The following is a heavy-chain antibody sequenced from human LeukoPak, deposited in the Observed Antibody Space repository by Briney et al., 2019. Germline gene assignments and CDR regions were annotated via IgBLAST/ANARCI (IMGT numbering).Heavy chain of an antibody. D-gene: IGHD5-24*01. V-gene: IGHV3-66*01. J-gene: IGHJ4*02. Sequence: GGSLRLSCAASGLTVSTTYMSWVRQPPGRGLEWVSVIYNGDNTNYADSVKGRFTISRDNSKNTLSLQMNSLRAEDTAVYYCARATRWLSFDYWGQGTLVTVSS. CDR1: GLTVSTTY. CDR2: IYNGDNT. CDR3: ARATRWLSFDY.